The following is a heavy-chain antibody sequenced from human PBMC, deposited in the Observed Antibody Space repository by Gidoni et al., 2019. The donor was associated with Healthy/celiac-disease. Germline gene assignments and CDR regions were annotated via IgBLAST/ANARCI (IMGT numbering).Heavy chain of an antibody. D-gene: IGHD1-26*01. J-gene: IGHJ6*03. CDR1: GGTFSSYA. CDR3: AVSGYSGSYGIDYYYYYMDV. Sequence: QVQLVQSGAEVKKPGSSVKVSCKASGGTFSSYAISWVRQAPGQGLEWMGGIIPIFGTANYAQKFQGRVTITADESTSTAYMELSSLRSEDTAVYYCAVSGYSGSYGIDYYYYYMDVWGKGTTVTVSS. CDR2: IIPIFGTA. V-gene: IGHV1-69*01.